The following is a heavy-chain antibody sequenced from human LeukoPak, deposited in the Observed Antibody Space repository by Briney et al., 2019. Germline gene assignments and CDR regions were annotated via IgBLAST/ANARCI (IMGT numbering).Heavy chain of an antibody. CDR1: GGSISSSSYY. V-gene: IGHV4-39*01. Sequence: SETLSLTCTVSGGSISSSSYYWGWIRQPPGKGLEWIVSIYYSGSTYYNPSLKSRVTISVDTSKNQFSLKLSSVTAADTAVYYCARVLRFLEWLNWFDPWGQGTLVTVSS. J-gene: IGHJ5*02. D-gene: IGHD3-3*01. CDR2: IYYSGST. CDR3: ARVLRFLEWLNWFDP.